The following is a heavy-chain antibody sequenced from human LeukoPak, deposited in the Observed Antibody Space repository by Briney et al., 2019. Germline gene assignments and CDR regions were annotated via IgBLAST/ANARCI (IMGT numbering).Heavy chain of an antibody. J-gene: IGHJ5*02. D-gene: IGHD4-23*01. CDR2: IYSSGST. V-gene: IGHV4-4*07. CDR3: ARDLTLNWFDP. Sequence: SETLSLTCTVSGGSITGYYWSWIRQPAGKGLEWIGRIYSSGSTYYNPSLRSRVTMSADTSKNQFSLKLSSVTAADTAVYYCARDLTLNWFDPWGQGTLVTVSS. CDR1: GGSITGYY.